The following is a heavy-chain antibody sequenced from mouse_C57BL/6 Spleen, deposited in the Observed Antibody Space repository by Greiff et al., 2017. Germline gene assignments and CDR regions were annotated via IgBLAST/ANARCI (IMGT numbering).Heavy chain of an antibody. Sequence: EVKLQESGPELVKPGASVKIPCKASGYTFTDYNMDWVKQSHGKSLEWIGDINPNNGGTIYNQKFKGKATLTVDKSSSTAYMELRSLTSEDTAVYYCARTDGSRGNWYCDVWGTGTTVTVSS. J-gene: IGHJ1*03. V-gene: IGHV1-18*01. CDR2: INPNNGGT. D-gene: IGHD1-1*01. CDR3: ARTDGSRGNWYCDV. CDR1: GYTFTDYN.